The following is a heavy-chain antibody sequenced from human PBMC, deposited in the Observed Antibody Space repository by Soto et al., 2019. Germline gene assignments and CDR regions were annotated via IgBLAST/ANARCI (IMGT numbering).Heavy chain of an antibody. Sequence: PSETLSLTCTVSGDSIGSGNNYWSWIRQAPGKGLEWIGYIFSSGTTYYNPSLKSRLTMSLDTSQNQFPLKLNSVTAADTAVYFCARVPSPFDFYYAMDVWGQGTTVTVSS. CDR1: GDSIGSGNNY. D-gene: IGHD3-16*01. J-gene: IGHJ6*02. CDR2: IFSSGTT. CDR3: ARVPSPFDFYYAMDV. V-gene: IGHV4-30-4*02.